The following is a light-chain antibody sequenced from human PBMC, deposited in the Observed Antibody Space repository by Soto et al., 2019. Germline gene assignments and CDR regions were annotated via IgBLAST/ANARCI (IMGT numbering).Light chain of an antibody. V-gene: IGKV1-27*01. J-gene: IGKJ2*01. CDR3: QKYDSAPYT. Sequence: DIQMTQSPSSLSASVRDRVTITCRASQGISNYLAWYQQKPGKVPKLLIYAASTLQSGVPSRFSGSGSGTDFTLTITSLQPEDVAIYYCQKYDSAPYTFGQGTNLDIK. CDR2: AAS. CDR1: QGISNY.